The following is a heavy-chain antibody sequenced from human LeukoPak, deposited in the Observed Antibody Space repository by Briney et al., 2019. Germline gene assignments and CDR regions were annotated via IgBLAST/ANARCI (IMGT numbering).Heavy chain of an antibody. CDR1: GGSFSGYY. J-gene: IGHJ6*02. CDR2: INHGGSA. V-gene: IGHV4-34*01. Sequence: SETLSLTCAVYGGSFSGYYWSWIRQTPGKGLEWIGEINHGGSANYKSSLKSRVTISIDTSKNQFSLKLNSLTAADTAVYYCARGVRGSSDWFPRREGYYCSAMDVWGQGTTVIVSS. D-gene: IGHD6-19*01. CDR3: ARGVRGSSDWFPRREGYYCSAMDV.